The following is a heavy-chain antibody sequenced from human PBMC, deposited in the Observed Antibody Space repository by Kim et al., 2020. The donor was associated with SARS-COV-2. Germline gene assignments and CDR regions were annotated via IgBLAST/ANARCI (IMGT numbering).Heavy chain of an antibody. CDR3: ARTYYDFWSGYPYYYYGMDV. CDR2: IDPSDSYT. Sequence: GESLKISCKGSGYSFTSYWISWVRQMPGKGLEWMGRIDPSDSYTNYSPSFQGHVTISADKSISTAYLQWSSLKASDTAMYYCARTYYDFWSGYPYYYYGMDVWGQGTTVTVSS. CDR1: GYSFTSYW. V-gene: IGHV5-10-1*01. D-gene: IGHD3-3*01. J-gene: IGHJ6*02.